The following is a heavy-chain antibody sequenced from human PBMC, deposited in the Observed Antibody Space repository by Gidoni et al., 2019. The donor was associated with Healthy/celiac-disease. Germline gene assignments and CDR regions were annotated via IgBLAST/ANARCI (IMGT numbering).Heavy chain of an antibody. J-gene: IGHJ3*02. CDR1: GGSISSGGYY. Sequence: GGSISSGGYYWSWIRQHPGKGLEWIGYIYYSGSTYYNPSLKSRVTISVDTSKNQFSLKLSSVTAADTAVYYCAREPTLDTAMPYPQGPNAFDIWGQGTMVTVSS. V-gene: IGHV4-31*02. CDR2: IYYSGST. D-gene: IGHD5-18*01. CDR3: AREPTLDTAMPYPQGPNAFDI.